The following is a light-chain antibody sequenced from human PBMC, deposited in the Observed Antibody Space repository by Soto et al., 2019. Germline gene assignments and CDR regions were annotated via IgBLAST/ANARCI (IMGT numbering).Light chain of an antibody. CDR1: QSITNW. CDR3: QQYDSYPYT. J-gene: IGKJ2*01. Sequence: DIQMTQSPSTLSASVGDRVTITCRASQSITNWLAWYQQKPGKAPKLLIYKASSLESGVPSRFSGSGSGTEVTLTISSLQPDDFGTYYCQQYDSYPYTFGQGTNLEIK. V-gene: IGKV1-5*03. CDR2: KAS.